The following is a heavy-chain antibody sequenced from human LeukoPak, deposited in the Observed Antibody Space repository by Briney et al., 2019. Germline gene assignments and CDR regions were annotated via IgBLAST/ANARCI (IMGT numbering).Heavy chain of an antibody. V-gene: IGHV1-46*01. CDR2: INPSGGST. J-gene: IGHJ5*02. CDR3: VRDPNPYSYGFVTRYWFDP. D-gene: IGHD5-18*01. Sequence: ASVKVSCKASGYTFTSYYMHWVRQAPGQGLEWMGIINPSGGSTSYAQKFQGRVTMTRDTSTSTVYMELSSLRSEDTAVYYCVRDPNPYSYGFVTRYWFDPWGQGTLVTVSS. CDR1: GYTFTSYY.